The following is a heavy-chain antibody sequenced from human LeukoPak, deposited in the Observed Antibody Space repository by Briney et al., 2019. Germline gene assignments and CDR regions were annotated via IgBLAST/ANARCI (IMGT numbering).Heavy chain of an antibody. Sequence: PSETLSLTCTVSGGSISSSSYYWGWIRQPPGKGLEWIGSIYYSGSTYYNPSLKSRVTISVDTSKNQFSPKLISVTAADTAVYYCARGQGATVPQVGKNWFDPWGQGTRVIVSS. V-gene: IGHV4-39*07. CDR2: IYYSGST. J-gene: IGHJ5*02. CDR1: GGSISSSSYY. CDR3: ARGQGATVPQVGKNWFDP. D-gene: IGHD1-26*01.